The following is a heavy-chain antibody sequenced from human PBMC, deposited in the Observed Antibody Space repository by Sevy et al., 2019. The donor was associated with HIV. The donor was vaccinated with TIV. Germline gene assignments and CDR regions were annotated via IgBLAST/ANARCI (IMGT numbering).Heavy chain of an antibody. D-gene: IGHD5-12*01. CDR1: GGSFSGYY. Sequence: SETLSLTCAVYGGSFSGYYWSWIRQPPGKGLEWIGEINHSGSTNYNPSLKSRVTISVDTSKNQFSLKLSSVTAADTAVYYCGRGAGYSGYANYFDYWGQGTLVTVSS. CDR2: INHSGST. J-gene: IGHJ4*02. CDR3: GRGAGYSGYANYFDY. V-gene: IGHV4-34*01.